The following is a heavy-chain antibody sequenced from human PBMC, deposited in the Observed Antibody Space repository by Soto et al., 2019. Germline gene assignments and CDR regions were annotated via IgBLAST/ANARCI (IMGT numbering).Heavy chain of an antibody. CDR2: IYPGDSDT. V-gene: IGHV5-51*01. D-gene: IGHD3-22*01. CDR1: GYSFTSYW. J-gene: IGHJ3*02. CDR3: ATQSHTITMIVVVPDAFDI. Sequence: PGESLKISCNGSGYSFTSYWIGWVRQMPGKGLEWMGIIYPGDSDTRYSPSFQGQVTISADKSISTAYLQWRSLKASDTAMYYCATQSHTITMIVVVPDAFDIWGQGTMVTV.